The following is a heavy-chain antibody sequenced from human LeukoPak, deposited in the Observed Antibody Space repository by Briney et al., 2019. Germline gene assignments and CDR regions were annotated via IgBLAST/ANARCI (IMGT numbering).Heavy chain of an antibody. CDR1: GFNFANHA. CDR2: ISGGGDIT. D-gene: IGHD2-21*02. Sequence: PGGSLLLSCAASGFNFANHAMSWVRQPPGKGLEWVSAISGGGDITYYADSVTGRFTISRDNSKDTLFLQMHSLRPGDTAVYYCVREDTPATANYWGQGTLVTISS. V-gene: IGHV3-23*01. J-gene: IGHJ4*02. CDR3: VREDTPATANY.